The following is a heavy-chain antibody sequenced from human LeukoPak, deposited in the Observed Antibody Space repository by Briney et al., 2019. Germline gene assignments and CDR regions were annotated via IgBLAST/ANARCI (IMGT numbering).Heavy chain of an antibody. D-gene: IGHD3-10*01. V-gene: IGHV3-20*04. J-gene: IGHJ4*02. CDR3: AREERDYYGSGSYLY. Sequence: GGSLRLSCAASGFTFDDYGMSWVRQAPGKGLEWVSGINWNGGSTGYADSVKGRFTISRDNAKNSPYLQMNSLRAEDTALYYCAREERDYYGSGSYLYWGQGTLVTVSS. CDR1: GFTFDDYG. CDR2: INWNGGST.